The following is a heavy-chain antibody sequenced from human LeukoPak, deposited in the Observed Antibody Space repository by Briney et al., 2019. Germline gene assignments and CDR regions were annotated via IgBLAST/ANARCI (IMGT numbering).Heavy chain of an antibody. CDR2: ISSSSTTI. CDR1: VFTFSTYN. Sequence: GGSLRLSCAASVFTFSTYNMNWVRQAPGKGLEWVSYISSSSTTIYHADSVKGRFPISRHNAKNSLYLPMGSLRDDDTAVYYCASVWSGQQLVLGDYWGQGTLVTVSS. V-gene: IGHV3-48*02. CDR3: ASVWSGQQLVLGDY. D-gene: IGHD6-13*01. J-gene: IGHJ4*02.